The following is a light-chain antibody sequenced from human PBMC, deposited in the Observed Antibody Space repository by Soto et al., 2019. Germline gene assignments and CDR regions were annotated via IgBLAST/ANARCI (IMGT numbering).Light chain of an antibody. CDR1: QTFGRW. CDR2: EAS. J-gene: IGKJ1*01. CDR3: QQYNSYLWT. Sequence: DIQMTQSPSTLSASVGDRVTITCRASQTFGRWLAWFQQKPGKAPKLLIYEASNLQSGVPSRFSGSGSGTKFTLTISSLQPDDFATYYCQQYNSYLWTFGQGTKVDNK. V-gene: IGKV1-5*03.